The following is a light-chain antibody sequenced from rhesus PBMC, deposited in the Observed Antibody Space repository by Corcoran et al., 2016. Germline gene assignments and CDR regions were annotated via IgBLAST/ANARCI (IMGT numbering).Light chain of an antibody. CDR2: KAS. CDR3: QHGYGTPLT. J-gene: IGKJ4*01. CDR1: ENVNNY. V-gene: IGKV1-74*01. Sequence: DIQMTQSPSSLSASIGDRVTITCRASENVNNYLNWYHKRPGKDPKILIYKASTLQSGVPSRFSGSGCGTDYTFTIISLQPEDVATYYCQHGYGTPLTFGGGTKVELK.